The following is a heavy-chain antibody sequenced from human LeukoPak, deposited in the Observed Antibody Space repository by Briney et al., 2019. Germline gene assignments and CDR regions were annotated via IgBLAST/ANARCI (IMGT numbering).Heavy chain of an antibody. Sequence: ASVKVSCKAFGYTFTSYYMHWVRQAPGQGLEWMGIINPSGGGTSYAQKFQGRVTMTRDTSTSTVYMELSSLRSEDTAVYYRARGYYYDSSGHPPGYWGQGTLVTVSS. J-gene: IGHJ4*02. CDR3: ARGYYYDSSGHPPGY. CDR2: INPSGGGT. D-gene: IGHD3-22*01. V-gene: IGHV1-46*01. CDR1: GYTFTSYY.